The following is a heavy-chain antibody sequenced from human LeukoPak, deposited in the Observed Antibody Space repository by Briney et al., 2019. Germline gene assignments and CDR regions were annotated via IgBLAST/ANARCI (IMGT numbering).Heavy chain of an antibody. V-gene: IGHV3-74*01. D-gene: IGHD5-18*01. CDR3: ARGGTYSCSLPGS. J-gene: IGHJ5*02. CDR1: GFTFSGYW. CDR2: INSDGSST. Sequence: GGSLRLSCAASGFTFSGYWMHWVRQTPGKGLVWVSRINSDGSSTNYADSVKGRFTISRDNAKNTLYLQMNTLRAEDTAVYYCARGGTYSCSLPGSWGQGTLVTVSS.